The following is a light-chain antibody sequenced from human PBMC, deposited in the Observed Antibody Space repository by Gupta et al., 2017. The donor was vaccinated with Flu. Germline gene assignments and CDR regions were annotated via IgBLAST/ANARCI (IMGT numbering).Light chain of an antibody. CDR3: QQSYSTPQT. CDR1: QSISSY. J-gene: IGKJ1*01. Sequence: PSSLSASVGDRVTITCRASQSISSYLNWYQQKPGKAPKLLIYAASSLQSGVPSRFSGSGSGTDFTLTISSLQPEDFATYYCQQSYSTPQTFGQGTKVEIK. V-gene: IGKV1-39*01. CDR2: AAS.